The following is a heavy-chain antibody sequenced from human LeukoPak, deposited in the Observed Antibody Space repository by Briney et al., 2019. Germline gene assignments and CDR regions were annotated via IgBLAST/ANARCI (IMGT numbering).Heavy chain of an antibody. CDR3: AREVATHGLSYYHYMDV. Sequence: SETLSLTCTVSGGSISSYYWSWIRQPPGKGLEWIGYIYTSGSTNYNPSLKSRVTISVDTSKNQFSLKLSSVTAADTAVYYCAREVATHGLSYYHYMDVWGKGTTVTVSS. CDR1: GGSISSYY. V-gene: IGHV4-4*09. J-gene: IGHJ6*03. D-gene: IGHD5-12*01. CDR2: IYTSGST.